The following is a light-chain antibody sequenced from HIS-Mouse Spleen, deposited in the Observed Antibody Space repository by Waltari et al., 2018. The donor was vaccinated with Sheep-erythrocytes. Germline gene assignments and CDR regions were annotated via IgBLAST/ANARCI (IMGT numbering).Light chain of an antibody. CDR2: DVS. J-gene: IGLJ1*01. CDR1: SSDVGGYNY. CDR3: CSYAGSYNHV. Sequence: QSALPPPRSVSGSPGQSVPISCTGTSSDVGGYNYVSCYQQHPGKPPKLMLYDVSKRPSGVPDRFSGSMSGNTASLTISGLQAEDEADYYCCSYAGSYNHVFATGTKVTVL. V-gene: IGLV2-11*01.